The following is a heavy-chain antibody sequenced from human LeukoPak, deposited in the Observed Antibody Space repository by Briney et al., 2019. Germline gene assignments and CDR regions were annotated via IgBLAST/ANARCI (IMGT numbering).Heavy chain of an antibody. D-gene: IGHD6-13*01. Sequence: GRSLRLSCAASGFTFSSYGMHWVRQAPGKGLEWVAVIWYDGSNKYYADSVKGRFTISRDNSKNTLYLQMNSLRAEGTAVYYCARGGSSSWYYPFDYWGQGTLVTVSS. J-gene: IGHJ4*02. V-gene: IGHV3-33*01. CDR3: ARGGSSSWYYPFDY. CDR1: GFTFSSYG. CDR2: IWYDGSNK.